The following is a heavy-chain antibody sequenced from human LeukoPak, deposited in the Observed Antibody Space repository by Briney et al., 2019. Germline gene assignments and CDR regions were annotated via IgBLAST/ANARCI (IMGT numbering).Heavy chain of an antibody. D-gene: IGHD3-22*01. CDR1: GFTFSTFG. CDR3: ARVGYYDSSGYSLFGDY. CDR2: TSFDENKK. J-gene: IGHJ4*02. V-gene: IGHV3-33*01. Sequence: GRSLRLSCTASGFTFSTFGMHWVRQAPGKGLEWVAFTSFDENKKYYTDSVKGRFTISRDNSKNTLYLQMNSLRAEDTAVYYCARVGYYDSSGYSLFGDYWGQGTLVTVSS.